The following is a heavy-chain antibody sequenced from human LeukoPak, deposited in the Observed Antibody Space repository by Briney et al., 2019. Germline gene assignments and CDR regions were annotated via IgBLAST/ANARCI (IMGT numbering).Heavy chain of an antibody. CDR1: GYTFTDYY. CDR3: ARDFERPDY. CDR2: INPNSGGT. J-gene: IGHJ4*02. V-gene: IGHV1-2*06. Sequence: ASVKVSCKASGYTFTDYYIHWVRQAPGQGLEWMGRINPNSGGTNYAQKFQGRVTMTRDTSISTAYMELRRLRSDDTAVYYCARDFERPDYWGQGTLVTVCS.